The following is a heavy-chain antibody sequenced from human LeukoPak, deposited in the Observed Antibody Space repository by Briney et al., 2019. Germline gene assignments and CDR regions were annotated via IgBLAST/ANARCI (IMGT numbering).Heavy chain of an antibody. J-gene: IGHJ6*03. V-gene: IGHV3-15*01. CDR3: QGSSYSIGRGSLHYMDV. Sequence: GGSLRLSCVASGFSVSEAWMSWVRQAPGKGLDWVGRIKKKSEGGTTDYDASVKGRFTISRDESENTVYVEMNSLRIEDSGVYYCQGSSYSIGRGSLHYMDVWGKGTTVTVSS. CDR2: IKKKSEGGTT. CDR1: GFSVSEAW. D-gene: IGHD2/OR15-2a*01.